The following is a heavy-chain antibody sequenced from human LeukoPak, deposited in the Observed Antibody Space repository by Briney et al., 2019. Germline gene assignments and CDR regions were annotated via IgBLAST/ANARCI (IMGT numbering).Heavy chain of an antibody. V-gene: IGHV3-23*01. D-gene: IGHD3-10*01. J-gene: IGHJ3*02. CDR3: AKDTRYGSETFGAFDI. CDR1: GFTFSSSA. CDR2: TSGGGGDT. Sequence: GGSLRLSCAASGFTFSSSAMSWVRQAPGKGLEWVSGTSGGGGDTSYADSVKGRFTISRDNSKNTLYLHVNSLRAEDTAVYYCAKDTRYGSETFGAFDIWGQGTMITVSS.